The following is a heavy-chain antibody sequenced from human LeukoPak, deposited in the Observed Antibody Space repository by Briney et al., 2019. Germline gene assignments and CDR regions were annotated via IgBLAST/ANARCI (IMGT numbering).Heavy chain of an antibody. CDR3: ARLVEMATINFDY. D-gene: IGHD5-24*01. Sequence: PSETLSLTCTVSGGSISSYYWSWIRQPPGKGLEWIGYIYYSGSTNYNPSLKSRVTISVDTSKNQFSLKLSSVTAADTAVYHCARLVEMATINFDYWGQGTLVTVSS. CDR2: IYYSGST. V-gene: IGHV4-59*01. J-gene: IGHJ4*02. CDR1: GGSISSYY.